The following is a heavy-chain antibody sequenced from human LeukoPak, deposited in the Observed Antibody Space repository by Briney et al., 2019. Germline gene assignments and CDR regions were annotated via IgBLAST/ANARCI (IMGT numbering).Heavy chain of an antibody. CDR1: GFTFSSYS. J-gene: IGHJ6*02. CDR3: ARGYADYYYGMDV. D-gene: IGHD1-1*01. CDR2: VSSSSSYI. Sequence: GGSLRLSCAASGFTFSSYSMNWVRQAPGKGLEGVSSVSSSSSYIYYADSVKGRCTISRDNAKNSLYLQMNSLRAEDTAVYYCARGYADYYYGMDVWGQGTTVTVSS. V-gene: IGHV3-21*01.